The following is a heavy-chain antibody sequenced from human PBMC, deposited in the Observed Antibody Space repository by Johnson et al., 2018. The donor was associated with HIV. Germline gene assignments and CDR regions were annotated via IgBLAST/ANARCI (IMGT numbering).Heavy chain of an antibody. V-gene: IGHV3-64*01. CDR2: ISSYGGST. Sequence: MLLVESGGGVVQPGRSLRLSCAASGFTFRSYAMHWVRQAPGKGLEYVSAISSYGGSTYYANSVKGRFTISRDNSKNTLYLQMGSRGGEDMAVYYCSRGGELSSIGAFDVRGQGTLFAVSS. CDR3: SRGGELSSIGAFDV. CDR1: GFTFRSYA. J-gene: IGHJ3*01. D-gene: IGHD3-16*02.